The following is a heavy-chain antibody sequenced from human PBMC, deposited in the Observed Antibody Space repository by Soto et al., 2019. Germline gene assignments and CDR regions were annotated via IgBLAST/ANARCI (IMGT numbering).Heavy chain of an antibody. J-gene: IGHJ4*02. CDR3: ARHKMTSPLDY. D-gene: IGHD4-17*01. V-gene: IGHV4-31*03. CDR2: IYYSGST. CDR1: GGSISSGGYY. Sequence: PSETLSLTCTDSGGSISSGGYYWSWIRQHPGKGLEWIGYIYYSGSTYYNPSLKSRVTISVDTSKNQFSLKLSSVTAADTAVYYCARHKMTSPLDYWGQGTLVTVSS.